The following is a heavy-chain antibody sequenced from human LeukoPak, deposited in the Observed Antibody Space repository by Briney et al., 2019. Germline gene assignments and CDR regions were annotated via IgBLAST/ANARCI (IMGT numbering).Heavy chain of an antibody. V-gene: IGHV3-23*01. Sequence: GGSLRLSCAASGFTFSDYYMNWIRQAPGKGLAWVSSISGSGGSIYYADSVKGRFTISRDNFKNILYLQMNSLRAEDTAVYYCAKDRDDSSGFYHDYWGQGTLLTVSS. CDR2: ISGSGGSI. CDR1: GFTFSDYY. D-gene: IGHD3-22*01. J-gene: IGHJ4*02. CDR3: AKDRDDSSGFYHDY.